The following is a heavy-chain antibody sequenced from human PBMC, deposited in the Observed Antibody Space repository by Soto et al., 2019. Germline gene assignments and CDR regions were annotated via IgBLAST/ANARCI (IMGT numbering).Heavy chain of an antibody. CDR3: AARHFWNGPWTARRLDY. Sequence: SETLSLTXAVSGDSINSSHWWNWVRQPPGKGLEWIGQISHSGNANYNPSLTSRVTISVDKSKNHFSLKLTSVTAADTAVYYCAARHFWNGPWTARRLDYWGQGTLVTVSS. D-gene: IGHD3-3*02. CDR2: ISHSGNA. CDR1: GDSINSSHW. V-gene: IGHV4-4*02. J-gene: IGHJ4*02.